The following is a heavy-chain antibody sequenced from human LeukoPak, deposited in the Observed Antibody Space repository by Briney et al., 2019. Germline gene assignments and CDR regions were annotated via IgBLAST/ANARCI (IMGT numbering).Heavy chain of an antibody. CDR3: ARGQKYYDFSSGSIIYYYYGMDV. V-gene: IGHV4-34*01. J-gene: IGHJ6*02. CDR1: VGSFSGYY. CDR2: INHSGST. Sequence: PSETLSLTCAVYVGSFSGYYWSWIRQPPGKGREWIGEINHSGSTKYNPSLKSRVNISVDKSKNQFSLKLCSVTAADKAVYYCARGQKYYDFSSGSIIYYYYGMDVWGQGTTVTVSS. D-gene: IGHD3-3*01.